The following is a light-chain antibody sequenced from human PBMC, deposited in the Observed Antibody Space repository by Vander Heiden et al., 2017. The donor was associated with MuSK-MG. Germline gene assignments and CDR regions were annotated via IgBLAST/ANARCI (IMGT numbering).Light chain of an antibody. CDR3: QHYNNRPLT. CDR2: GAS. CDR1: QSVSNN. J-gene: IGKJ4*01. V-gene: IGKV3-15*01. Sequence: EIVMTHSPATLSVSPGGRVTLACRARQSVSNNVAWYQQKPGQAPRLLIYGASTRATGIPTRFSGSGSGTDFTVTISSLQSEDSAVYYCQHYNNRPLTFGGGTRVEV.